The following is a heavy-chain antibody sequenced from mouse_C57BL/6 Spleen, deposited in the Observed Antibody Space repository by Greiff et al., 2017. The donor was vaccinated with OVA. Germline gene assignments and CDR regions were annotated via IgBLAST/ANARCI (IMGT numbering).Heavy chain of an antibody. Sequence: QVQLQQSGAELVKPGASVKISCKASGYAFSSYWMNWVKQRPGKGLEWIGQIYPGDGDTNYNGKFKGKATLTADKSSSTAYMQLSSLTSEDSAVYFCARERIYYGNQYYFDYWGQGTTLTVSS. J-gene: IGHJ2*01. CDR2: IYPGDGDT. D-gene: IGHD2-1*01. CDR1: GYAFSSYW. V-gene: IGHV1-80*01. CDR3: ARERIYYGNQYYFDY.